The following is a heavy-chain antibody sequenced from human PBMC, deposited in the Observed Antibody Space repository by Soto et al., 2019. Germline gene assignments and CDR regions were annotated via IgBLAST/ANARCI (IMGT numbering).Heavy chain of an antibody. CDR1: GDSISSDYYH. J-gene: IGHJ6*02. CDR3: EREHDGGDSLHF. Sequence: PSETLSLTCTVSGDSISSDYYHWTWIRQSPGKGLEWIGYIHHSGSILYHPSLKSRVTISVDTSKNQFSLHLTSVTAADTAVYFCEREHDGGDSLHFWVQGTTVTPSS. D-gene: IGHD2-21*02. CDR2: IHHSGSI. V-gene: IGHV4-30-4*08.